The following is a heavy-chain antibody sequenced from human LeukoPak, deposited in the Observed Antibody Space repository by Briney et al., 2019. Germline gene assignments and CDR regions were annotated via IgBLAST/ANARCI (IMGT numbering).Heavy chain of an antibody. CDR2: ISSSKGYI. CDR1: GFSFSSYS. D-gene: IGHD1-26*01. J-gene: IGHJ4*02. Sequence: GGSLRLSCAASGFSFSSYSMNWVRQAPGKGLEWVSSISSSKGYIFYADSVKGRFTISRDNAKNSLYLEMTSLRAEDTALYYCASGSPAGDYWGQGTLVTVSS. V-gene: IGHV3-21*01. CDR3: ASGSPAGDY.